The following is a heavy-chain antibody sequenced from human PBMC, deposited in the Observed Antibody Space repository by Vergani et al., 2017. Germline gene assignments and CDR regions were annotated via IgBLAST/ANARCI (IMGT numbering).Heavy chain of an antibody. Sequence: VQLVESGGGVVQPGRSLRLSCAASGFTFSSYGMHWVRQAPGKGLEWVAVIWYDGSNKYYADSVKGRFTISRDNSKNTLYLQMNSLRAEDTAVYYCARDQGGNYVFYYGMDVWGQGTTVTVSS. V-gene: IGHV3-33*01. CDR3: ARDQGGNYVFYYGMDV. CDR2: IWYDGSNK. J-gene: IGHJ6*02. D-gene: IGHD4-11*01. CDR1: GFTFSSYG.